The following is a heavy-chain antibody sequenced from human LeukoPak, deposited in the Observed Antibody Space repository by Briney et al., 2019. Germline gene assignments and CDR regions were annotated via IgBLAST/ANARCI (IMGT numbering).Heavy chain of an antibody. CDR3: ARDGTVNPYNWFDP. D-gene: IGHD3-10*01. J-gene: IGHJ5*02. Sequence: SQTLSLTCTVSGGSISSGDYYWSWIRHPPGKGLEGIGYIYYSGSTNYNPSLKSRFTISVDTSKNQFSLKLSSVTAADTAVYYCARDGTVNPYNWFDPWGQGTLVTVSS. V-gene: IGHV4-61*08. CDR1: GGSISSGDYY. CDR2: IYYSGST.